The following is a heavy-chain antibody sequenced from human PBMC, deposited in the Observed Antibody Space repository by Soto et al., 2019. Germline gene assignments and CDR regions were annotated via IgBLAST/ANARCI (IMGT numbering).Heavy chain of an antibody. J-gene: IGHJ3*02. CDR3: ARDDNPNHANVWYDAFDI. CDR1: GFTFNNYW. CDR2: IKQDGSEK. D-gene: IGHD6-13*01. Sequence: EVQLVESGGGLVQPGGSLRLSCAASGFTFNNYWMTWVRQAPGKGLEWVANIKQDGSEKNYVDTVKGRFTISRDNTKNSLYLQMNSLRAEDTAVYYCARDDNPNHANVWYDAFDIWGQGTVVTVSS. V-gene: IGHV3-7*01.